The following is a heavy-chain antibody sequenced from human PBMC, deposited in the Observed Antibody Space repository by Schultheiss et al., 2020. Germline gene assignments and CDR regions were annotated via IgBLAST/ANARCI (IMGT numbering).Heavy chain of an antibody. Sequence: GSLRLSCAVYGGSFSGYYWSWIRQPPGKGLEWIGEINHSGSTNYNPSLKSRVTISVDTSKNQFSLKLSSVTAADTAVYYCARGWRVVRGVTTKNWFDPWGQGTLVNVSS. CDR2: INHSGST. D-gene: IGHD3-10*01. CDR3: ARGWRVVRGVTTKNWFDP. CDR1: GGSFSGYY. V-gene: IGHV4-34*01. J-gene: IGHJ5*02.